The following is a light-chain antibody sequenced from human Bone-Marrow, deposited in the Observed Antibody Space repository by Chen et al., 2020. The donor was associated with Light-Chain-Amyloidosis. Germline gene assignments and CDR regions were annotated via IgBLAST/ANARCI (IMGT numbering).Light chain of an antibody. J-gene: IGLJ3*02. V-gene: IGLV3-21*02. CDR1: NMGSTS. CDR3: QVWDRSSDRPV. Sequence: YVLTQPSSVSVAPGQTAPIACGGNNMGSTSVHWYQQTPGQAPLLVVYDDSARPSGIPERLSGSNSGNTATLTISRVEAGDEADYYCQVWDRSSDRPVFGGGTKLTVL. CDR2: DDS.